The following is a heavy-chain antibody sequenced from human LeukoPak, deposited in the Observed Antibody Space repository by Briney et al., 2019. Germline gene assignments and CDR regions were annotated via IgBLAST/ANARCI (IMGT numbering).Heavy chain of an antibody. CDR1: GGSISSSSYY. CDR2: IYYSGST. D-gene: IGHD3-22*01. Sequence: SETLSLTCTVSGGSISSSSYYWGWLRQPPGRGREWIGSIYYSGSTYYNPSLKSRVTISVDTSKNQFSLKESSVTAADTAVYYCARSSGYYTHFDYWGQGTLVTVSS. CDR3: ARSSGYYTHFDY. V-gene: IGHV4-39*07. J-gene: IGHJ4*02.